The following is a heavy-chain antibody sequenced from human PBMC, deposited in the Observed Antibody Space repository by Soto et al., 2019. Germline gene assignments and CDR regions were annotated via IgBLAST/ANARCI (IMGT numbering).Heavy chain of an antibody. V-gene: IGHV1-18*01. J-gene: IGHJ4*02. CDR1: GYTFTSYG. Sequence: ASVKVSCKASGYTFTSYGISWVRQAPGQGLEWMGWISAYNGNTNYAQKLQGRATMTTDTSTSTAYMELRSLRSDDTAVYYCARRYDFWSGYYSKSRAYFDYWGQGTLVTVSS. CDR3: ARRYDFWSGYYSKSRAYFDY. D-gene: IGHD3-3*01. CDR2: ISAYNGNT.